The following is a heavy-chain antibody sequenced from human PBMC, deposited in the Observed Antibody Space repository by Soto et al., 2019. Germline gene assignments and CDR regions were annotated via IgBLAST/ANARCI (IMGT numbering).Heavy chain of an antibody. J-gene: IGHJ5*02. V-gene: IGHV4-59*08. CDR3: ARVGPEQQLVRWFDP. D-gene: IGHD6-13*01. CDR2: IHYSGST. CDR1: GASISSYY. Sequence: PSETLSLTCTVSGASISSYYWSWIRQPPGKGLEWIGYIHYSGSTNYNPSLQSRVTISLDTSKNQFSLKLSSVTATDTAVYYCARVGPEQQLVRWFDPWGQGTLVTVSS.